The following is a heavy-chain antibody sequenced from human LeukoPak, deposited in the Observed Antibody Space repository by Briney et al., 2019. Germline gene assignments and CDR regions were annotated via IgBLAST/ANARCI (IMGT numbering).Heavy chain of an antibody. D-gene: IGHD6-13*01. CDR2: AFYSGST. J-gene: IGHJ4*02. V-gene: IGHV4-39*07. CDR3: ARFRLPAIAAGTY. Sequence: SETLSLTCTASGGSIDSSNYYWGWIRQPPGKGLEWIGNAFYSGSTYYSSSLKSRVTISLDTSKSQFSLKLNSVTAADTALYYCARFRLPAIAAGTYWGQGTPVTVSS. CDR1: GGSIDSSNYY.